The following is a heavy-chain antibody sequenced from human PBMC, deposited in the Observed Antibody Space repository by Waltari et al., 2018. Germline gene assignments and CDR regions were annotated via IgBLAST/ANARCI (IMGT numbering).Heavy chain of an antibody. Sequence: EVQLVESGGGLVHPGGSRRLSCVASGFTFSSYALYWVRQAPGKGLEWILVITGKGDSTEYADSVKGRFTISRDKSRNTLHLQMNSLRVEDTAVYYCAKDRHSSLSYYYYYMDDWGNGTAVTVSS. J-gene: IGHJ6*03. CDR3: AKDRHSSLSYYYYYMDD. CDR1: GFTFSSYA. CDR2: ITGKGDST. V-gene: IGHV3-23*04.